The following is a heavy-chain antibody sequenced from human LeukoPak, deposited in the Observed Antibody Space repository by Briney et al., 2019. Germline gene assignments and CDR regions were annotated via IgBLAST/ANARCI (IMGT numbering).Heavy chain of an antibody. CDR2: IYTSGST. J-gene: IGHJ4*02. V-gene: IGHV4-4*07. CDR3: ARVRREYSYGSYYFDY. Sequence: KPSETLSLTCTVSGGSISSYYWSWIRQPAGKGLEWIGRIYTSGSTNYNPSLKSRVTMSVDTSKNQFSLKLSSVSASDTAVYYCARVRREYSYGSYYFDYWGQGTLVTVSS. D-gene: IGHD5-18*01. CDR1: GGSISSYY.